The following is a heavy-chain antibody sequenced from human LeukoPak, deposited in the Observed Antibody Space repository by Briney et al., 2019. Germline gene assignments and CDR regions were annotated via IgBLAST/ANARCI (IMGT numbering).Heavy chain of an antibody. CDR3: AREGEDIVVVPAAPFFDY. V-gene: IGHV3-30*03. Sequence: GGSLRLSCAASGFTFSSYGMHWVRQAPGKGLEWVAVISYDGSNKYYADSVKGRFTISRDNSKNTLYLQMNSLRAEDTAVYYCAREGEDIVVVPAAPFFDYWGQGTLVTVSS. J-gene: IGHJ4*02. CDR2: ISYDGSNK. CDR1: GFTFSSYG. D-gene: IGHD2-2*01.